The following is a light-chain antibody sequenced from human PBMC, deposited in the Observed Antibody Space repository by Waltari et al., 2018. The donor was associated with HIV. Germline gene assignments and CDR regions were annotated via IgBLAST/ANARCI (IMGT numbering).Light chain of an antibody. J-gene: IGLJ2*01. V-gene: IGLV3-25*03. Sequence: SYELTQPPSVSVSPGQTARLTSYGDALQKQYAYWYQQKPGPAPVLVIYKASGRPSGIPERFACSSSGTTVTLTISGVQAEDESDYYCQSADSSGVLFGGGTKLTVL. CDR2: KAS. CDR3: QSADSSGVL. CDR1: ALQKQY.